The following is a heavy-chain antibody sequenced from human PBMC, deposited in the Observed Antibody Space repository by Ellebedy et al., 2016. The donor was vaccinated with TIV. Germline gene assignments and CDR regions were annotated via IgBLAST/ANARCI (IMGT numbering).Heavy chain of an antibody. CDR3: ARDPGDGSGSYYKYYYYGMDV. D-gene: IGHD3-10*01. CDR1: GFTFSSYS. V-gene: IGHV3-21*01. J-gene: IGHJ6*02. Sequence: PGGSLRLSCAASGFTFSSYSMNWVRQAPGKGLEWVSSISSGSSYRYYADSVKGRFTISRDNSKHSLYLQMNSLGAEDTAVYYCARDPGDGSGSYYKYYYYGMDVWGQGTTVTVSS. CDR2: ISSGSSYR.